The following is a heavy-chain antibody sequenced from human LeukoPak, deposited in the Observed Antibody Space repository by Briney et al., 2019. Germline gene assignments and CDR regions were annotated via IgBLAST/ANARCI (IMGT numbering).Heavy chain of an antibody. CDR2: IYYSGST. CDR3: ARRHDYGDYVRSWYFDL. J-gene: IGHJ2*01. V-gene: IGHV4-30-4*01. CDR1: GGSISSGDYY. Sequence: SETLSLTCTVSGGSISSGDYYWSWIRQPPGKGLEWIGYIYYSGSTYYNPSLKSRVTISVDTSKNQFSLKLSSVTAADTAVYYCARRHDYGDYVRSWYFDLWGRGTLVTVSS. D-gene: IGHD4-17*01.